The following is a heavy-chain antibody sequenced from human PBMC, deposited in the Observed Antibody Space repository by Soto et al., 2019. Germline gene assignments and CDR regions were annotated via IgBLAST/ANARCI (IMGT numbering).Heavy chain of an antibody. V-gene: IGHV3-30*03. CDR3: ARDYARGWCQF. J-gene: IGHJ4*02. Sequence: GGSLRLSCTASGFDFSNSGIQWVRQTPGKGLEWVALISFDGDKYYVDSVKGRFTISRDNPTNTAYLQMNRLRPEDTGVYYCARDYARGWCQFWGQGTLVTVSS. CDR1: GFDFSNSG. CDR2: ISFDGDK. D-gene: IGHD2-8*02.